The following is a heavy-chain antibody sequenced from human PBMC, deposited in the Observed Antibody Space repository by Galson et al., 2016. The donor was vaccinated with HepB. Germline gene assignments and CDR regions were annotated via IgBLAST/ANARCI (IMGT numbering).Heavy chain of an antibody. CDR2: INPNTGST. Sequence: SVKVSCKASGYTFNTYGISWVRQAPGQGLEWMGIINPNTGSTTYAQKFQGRVPMTRDTSTSTGYMELSSLRSEDTAVYYCARSNIPYYYGSVYFYGLDVWGQGTTVTVSS. J-gene: IGHJ6*02. CDR1: GYTFNTYG. CDR3: ARSNIPYYYGSVYFYGLDV. V-gene: IGHV1-46*02. D-gene: IGHD3-10*01.